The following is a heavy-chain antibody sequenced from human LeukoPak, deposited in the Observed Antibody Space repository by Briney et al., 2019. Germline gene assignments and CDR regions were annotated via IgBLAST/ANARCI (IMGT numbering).Heavy chain of an antibody. CDR1: GGSTSSYY. CDR3: ARLWFGELLIRFDP. CDR2: IYYSGST. V-gene: IGHV4-59*08. J-gene: IGHJ5*02. D-gene: IGHD3-10*01. Sequence: SETLSLTCTVSGGSTSSYYWSWIRQPPGKGLEWIGYIYYSGSTNYNPSLKSRVTISVDTSKNQFSLKLSSVTAADTAVYYCARLWFGELLIRFDPWGQGTLVTVSS.